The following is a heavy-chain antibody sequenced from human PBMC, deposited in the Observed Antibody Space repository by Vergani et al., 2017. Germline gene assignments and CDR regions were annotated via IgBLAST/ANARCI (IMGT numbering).Heavy chain of an antibody. Sequence: QVQLVESGGGVVQPGRSLRLSCAASGFTFSTYGLHWVRQAPGKGLEWVAVIWYDGSNKYYGDSVKGRFTISRDNSMDTLYLQMNGLRAEDTAVYYCAGGAGYCNSTSCPPTLRNYYYYMDVWGKGTTVTVSS. CDR1: GFTFSTYG. CDR2: IWYDGSNK. D-gene: IGHD2-2*01. J-gene: IGHJ6*03. V-gene: IGHV3-33*01. CDR3: AGGAGYCNSTSCPPTLRNYYYYMDV.